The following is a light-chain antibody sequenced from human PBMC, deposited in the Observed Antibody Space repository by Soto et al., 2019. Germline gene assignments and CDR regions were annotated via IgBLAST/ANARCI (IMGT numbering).Light chain of an antibody. CDR3: QQYHNWPPIT. Sequence: EIVMTQSPATLSVSPGERATLSCRASQSVSSNLAWYQQKPGQAPRLLIYDASTRATGIPAWFSGSGAGTEFTLTISSLQSEDFAVYHCQQYHNWPPITFGQGTRLEIK. CDR1: QSVSSN. CDR2: DAS. V-gene: IGKV3-15*01. J-gene: IGKJ5*01.